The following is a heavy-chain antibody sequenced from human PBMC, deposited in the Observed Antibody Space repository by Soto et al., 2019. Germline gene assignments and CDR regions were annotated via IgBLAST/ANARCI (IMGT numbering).Heavy chain of an antibody. J-gene: IGHJ4*02. CDR1: GFTFVNFA. CDR3: AKRPDYSSTWFYFDF. Sequence: PGGSLRLSCAASGFTFVNFAMSWVRQAPGKGLEWVSTVTGTGSHTYYADSVKGRFTISRDNSKNTLYLQLNSLRAEDTAVYFCAKRPDYSSTWFYFDFWGQATLVTVSS. V-gene: IGHV3-23*01. CDR2: VTGTGSHT. D-gene: IGHD6-13*01.